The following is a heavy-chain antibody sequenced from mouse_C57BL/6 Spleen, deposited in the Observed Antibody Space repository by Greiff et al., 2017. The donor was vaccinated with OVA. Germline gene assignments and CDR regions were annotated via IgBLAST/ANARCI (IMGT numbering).Heavy chain of an antibody. CDR3: TRRSTTVGSLDY. Sequence: EVQLVESGEGLVKPGGSLKLSCAASGFTFSSYAMSWVRQTPEKRLEWVAYISSGGDYIYYADTVKGRFTISRDTARNTLYLQMSSLKSEDTAMYYCTRRSTTVGSLDYWGQGTTLTVSS. CDR2: ISSGGDYI. V-gene: IGHV5-9-1*02. CDR1: GFTFSSYA. D-gene: IGHD1-1*01. J-gene: IGHJ2*01.